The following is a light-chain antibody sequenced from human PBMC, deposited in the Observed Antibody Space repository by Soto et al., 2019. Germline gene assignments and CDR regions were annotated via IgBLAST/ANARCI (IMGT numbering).Light chain of an antibody. CDR3: QSYDNSLRGYV. V-gene: IGLV1-40*01. CDR2: DNT. Sequence: QPVLTQPPSVSGAPGQRVSISCTGSSSNLGAGYDVHWYQHLPGTAPTLLIYDNTNRPSGVPDRFSGSKSGTSASLAISTLQSEDEADYYCQSYDNSLRGYVFGPGTKVTVL. J-gene: IGLJ1*01. CDR1: SSNLGAGYD.